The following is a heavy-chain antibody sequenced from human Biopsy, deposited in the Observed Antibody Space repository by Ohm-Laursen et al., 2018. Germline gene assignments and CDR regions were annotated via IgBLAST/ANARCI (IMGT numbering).Heavy chain of an antibody. J-gene: IGHJ1*01. D-gene: IGHD2-15*01. Sequence: ASVKVSCKASGYTFTGQYLHWVRQVPGQGLEWTGWINPHSGTTKFAQDFRGRVTMTRDTSITTAYMELRRLRSDDTAVYYCAKGQDLRGGAEYFQHWGQGALVTVSS. CDR1: GYTFTGQY. CDR2: INPHSGTT. V-gene: IGHV1-2*02. CDR3: AKGQDLRGGAEYFQH.